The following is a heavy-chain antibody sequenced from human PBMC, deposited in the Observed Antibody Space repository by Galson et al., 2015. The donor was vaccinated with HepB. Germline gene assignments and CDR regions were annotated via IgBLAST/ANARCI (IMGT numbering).Heavy chain of an antibody. V-gene: IGHV1-58*01. CDR3: AALFPSAVAHYYYYGMDV. J-gene: IGHJ6*02. Sequence: SVKVSCKASGFTFTSSAVQWVRQARGQRLEWIGWIVVGSGNTNYAQKFQERVTITRDMSTSTAYMELSSLRSEDTAVYYCAALFPSAVAHYYYYGMDVWGQGTTVTVSS. CDR1: GFTFTSSA. CDR2: IVVGSGNT.